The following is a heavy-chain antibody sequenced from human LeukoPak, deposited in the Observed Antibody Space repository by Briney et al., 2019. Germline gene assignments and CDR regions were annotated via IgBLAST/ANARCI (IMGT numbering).Heavy chain of an antibody. CDR1: YY. J-gene: IGHJ4*02. CDR3: ARDEWEYCSASSCYVFDC. Sequence: YYWGWIRQAPGKGLEWVSYISSSGRTISYADSVKGRFTISRDNAKNSLYLQMNSLRAEDTAVYYCARDEWEYCSASSCYVFDCWGQGTLVTVSS. V-gene: IGHV3-11*01. CDR2: ISSSGRTI. D-gene: IGHD2-15*01.